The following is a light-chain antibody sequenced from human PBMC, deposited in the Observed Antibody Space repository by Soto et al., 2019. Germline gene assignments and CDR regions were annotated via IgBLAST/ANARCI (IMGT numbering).Light chain of an antibody. Sequence: QSALTQPASVSGSPGQSITISCTGTSSDVGGYNYVSWYQQHTGKAPKLMIYDVSNRPSGVSNRFSGSKSGNTASLTVSGLQAEDEDDYYCSSYTSSSTLRVFGGGTKLTVL. CDR1: SSDVGGYNY. CDR2: DVS. CDR3: SSYTSSSTLRV. J-gene: IGLJ2*01. V-gene: IGLV2-14*01.